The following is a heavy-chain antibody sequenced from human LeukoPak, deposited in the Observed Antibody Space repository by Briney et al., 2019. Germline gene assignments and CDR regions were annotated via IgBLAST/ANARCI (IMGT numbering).Heavy chain of an antibody. V-gene: IGHV1-2*02. CDR3: ARVVPAAIHRYYFDY. CDR1: GYTFTGYY. D-gene: IGHD2-2*02. J-gene: IGHJ4*02. CDR2: INPNSGGT. Sequence: ASEKVSCKASGYTFTGYYMHWVRQAPGQGLEWMGWINPNSGGTNYAQKFQGRVTMTRDTSISTAYMELSRLRSDDTAVYYCARVVPAAIHRYYFDYWGQGTLVTVSS.